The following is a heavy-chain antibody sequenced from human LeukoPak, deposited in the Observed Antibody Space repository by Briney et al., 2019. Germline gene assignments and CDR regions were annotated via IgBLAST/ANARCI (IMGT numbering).Heavy chain of an antibody. CDR3: AKDRGVEVITNAFDI. CDR1: GFTFSSYA. CDR2: SSVSGGST. J-gene: IGHJ3*02. D-gene: IGHD3-10*01. V-gene: IGHV3-23*01. Sequence: GGSLRLSCAASGFTFSSYAMSWVRQAPGKGLEWVAFSSVSGGSTYYADSVKGRFTISKDNSENALYLQMDSLRAEDTAVYSCAKDRGVEVITNAFDIWGQGTMVTVSS.